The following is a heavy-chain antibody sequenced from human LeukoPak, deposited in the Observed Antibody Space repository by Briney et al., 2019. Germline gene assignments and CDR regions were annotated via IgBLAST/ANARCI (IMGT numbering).Heavy chain of an antibody. Sequence: SETLSLTCTVSGGSISSYYWSWIRQPPGKGLEWIGYIYYSGSTNYNPSPKSRVTISVDTSKNQFSLKLSSVTAADTAVYYCARVDYGDCYFDYWGQGTLVTVSS. J-gene: IGHJ4*02. D-gene: IGHD4-17*01. V-gene: IGHV4-59*01. CDR2: IYYSGST. CDR1: GGSISSYY. CDR3: ARVDYGDCYFDY.